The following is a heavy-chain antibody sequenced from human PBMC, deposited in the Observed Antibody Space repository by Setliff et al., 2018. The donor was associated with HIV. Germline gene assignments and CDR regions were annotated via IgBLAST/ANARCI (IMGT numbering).Heavy chain of an antibody. CDR2: INSTIDGGTT. V-gene: IGHV3-49*04. D-gene: IGHD4-17*01. Sequence: LRLSCTASGFTFGDYAMTWVRQAPGKGLEWVGFINSTIDGGTTDYAAPVKGRFTISRDDSKNTLYLQMSSLKTEDTAVYYCSDYGPHGVLWGQGTLVTVSS. J-gene: IGHJ4*02. CDR3: SDYGPHGVL. CDR1: GFTFGDYA.